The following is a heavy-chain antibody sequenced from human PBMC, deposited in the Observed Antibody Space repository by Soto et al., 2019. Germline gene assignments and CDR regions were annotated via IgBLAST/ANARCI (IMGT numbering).Heavy chain of an antibody. CDR1: GFSLSTSGVG. Sequence: QITLKESGPTLVKPTQTLTLTCTFSGFSLSTSGVGVGWIRQPPGKALEWLALIYWDDDKRYSPSLKSRLTITKDTSKNQVVLTMTNIDPVDTATYYCAHSSGVGELSSYWGQGTLVTVSS. D-gene: IGHD1-26*01. V-gene: IGHV2-5*02. CDR2: IYWDDDK. CDR3: AHSSGVGELSSY. J-gene: IGHJ4*02.